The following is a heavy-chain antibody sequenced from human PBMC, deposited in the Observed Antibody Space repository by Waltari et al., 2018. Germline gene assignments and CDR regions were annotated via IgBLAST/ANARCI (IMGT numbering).Heavy chain of an antibody. D-gene: IGHD2-15*01. CDR1: GGSISRGDYS. CDR3: ARGRMTLDY. Sequence: QGQLQESGPGLVKPSQTLSVTCTVSGGSISRGDYSWSWIRQPPGKGLEWVGYIYYSGSTYYNPSLKSRVTISVDQSKNQFSLKLSSVTAADTAVHYCARGRMTLDYWGQGSLVTVSS. V-gene: IGHV4-30-4*08. J-gene: IGHJ4*02. CDR2: IYYSGST.